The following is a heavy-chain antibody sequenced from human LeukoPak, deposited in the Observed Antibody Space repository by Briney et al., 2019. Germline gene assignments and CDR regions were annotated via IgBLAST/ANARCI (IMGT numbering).Heavy chain of an antibody. Sequence: GGSLRLSCAASGFTFAGYAINWVRQSPGKGLEWFSAISGRGGSTYHADSVKGRFTISRDNSKNTLYLQMNSLRAEDTAVYYCASRIAASITHYYYYYMDVWGKGTTVTVSS. D-gene: IGHD6-13*01. J-gene: IGHJ6*03. CDR3: ASRIAASITHYYYYYMDV. CDR1: GFTFAGYA. V-gene: IGHV3-23*01. CDR2: ISGRGGST.